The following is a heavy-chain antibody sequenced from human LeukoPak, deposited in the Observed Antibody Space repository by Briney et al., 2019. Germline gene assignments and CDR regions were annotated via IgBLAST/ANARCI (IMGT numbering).Heavy chain of an antibody. CDR3: ARGGIAAACFDY. Sequence: GASVKVSCKASGYTFTSYDINWVRQATGQGLEWMGWMNPNSGNTGYAQKFQGRVTMTRNTSISTAYMELSSLRPEDTAVYYCARGGIAAACFDYWGQGTLVTVSS. D-gene: IGHD6-13*01. CDR1: GYTFTSYD. V-gene: IGHV1-8*01. J-gene: IGHJ4*02. CDR2: MNPNSGNT.